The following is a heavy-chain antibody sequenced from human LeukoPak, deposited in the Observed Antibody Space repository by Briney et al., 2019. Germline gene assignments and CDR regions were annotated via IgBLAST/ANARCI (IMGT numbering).Heavy chain of an antibody. CDR1: GTTNSAHY. V-gene: IGHV4-4*07. D-gene: IGHD3-10*01. J-gene: IGHJ5*02. CDR2: IYTSGVT. Sequence: SETLSLTCSVSGTTNSAHYWTWIRQPAGKGLEWIGRIYTSGVTNTNPSLKSRVTMSVDSFKNQFSLKMTSVTAADTAVYFCARVLVRTTRQYAFIDPWGQGILVTVSS. CDR3: ARVLVRTTRQYAFIDP.